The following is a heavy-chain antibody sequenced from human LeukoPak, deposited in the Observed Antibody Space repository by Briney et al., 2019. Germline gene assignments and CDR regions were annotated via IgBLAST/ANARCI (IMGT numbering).Heavy chain of an antibody. CDR3: ASGRAYGDPIDAFDI. Sequence: ASVKVSCKAPGYTFTSYYMHWVRQAPGQGLEWMGIINPSGGSTSYAQKFQGRVTMTRDTSITTAYMELGRLRSDDTAIYYCASGRAYGDPIDAFDIWGQGTMVTVSS. V-gene: IGHV1-46*01. CDR2: INPSGGST. J-gene: IGHJ3*02. D-gene: IGHD4-17*01. CDR1: GYTFTSYY.